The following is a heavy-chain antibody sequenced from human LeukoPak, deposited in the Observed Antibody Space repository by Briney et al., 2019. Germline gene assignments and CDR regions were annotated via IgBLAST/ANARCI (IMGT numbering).Heavy chain of an antibody. J-gene: IGHJ3*02. CDR2: ISYDGSNK. V-gene: IGHV3-30*03. CDR1: GFTFSSYG. CDR3: ARDPTAFDI. Sequence: GGSLRLSCAASGFTFSSYGMHWVRQAPGKGLEWVAVISYDGSNKYYADSVKSRFTISRDNSKKTLYLQTNSLRAEDTAVYYCARDPTAFDIWGQGTMVTVSS.